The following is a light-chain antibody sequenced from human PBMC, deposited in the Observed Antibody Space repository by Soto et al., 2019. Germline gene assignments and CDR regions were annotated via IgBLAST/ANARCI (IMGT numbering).Light chain of an antibody. J-gene: IGLJ2*01. Sequence: QSVLTQPPSVSAAPGQKVTISCSGSSANIGSNYVSWYQHLPGTAPKLVIYDSDRRPSEIPDRFSGSKSGTSATLDITGLQTGEEADYYCGAWDDSLSVVLFGGGTKVTVL. CDR2: DSD. CDR3: GAWDDSLSVVL. CDR1: SANIGSNY. V-gene: IGLV1-51*01.